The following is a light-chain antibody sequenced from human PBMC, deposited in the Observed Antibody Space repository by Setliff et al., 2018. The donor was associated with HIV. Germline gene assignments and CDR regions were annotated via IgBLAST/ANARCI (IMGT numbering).Light chain of an antibody. J-gene: IGLJ2*01. CDR2: AVS. Sequence: QSALTQPASVSGSPGQSITISCTGTSSDVVDYNYVSWYQQYPGKAPKLMIYAVSNRPSGVSNRFSGSKSGNTASLTISGLQAGDEADYYCSSYTSSSTLFGGGTKVTVL. CDR3: SSYTSSSTL. V-gene: IGLV2-14*03. CDR1: SSDVVDYNY.